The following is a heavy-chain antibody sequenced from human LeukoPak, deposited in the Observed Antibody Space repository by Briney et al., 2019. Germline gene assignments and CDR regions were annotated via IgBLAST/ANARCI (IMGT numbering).Heavy chain of an antibody. J-gene: IGHJ4*02. Sequence: PGGSLRLSCAASGFTFSYYWMTWVRQAPGKGLEWVAHIRQDGSEKYYVDSVKGRFTISRDNAKNSLYLQMNSLRAEDTAVYYCARDRGVYCSSGTCEAPYWGQGTLVTVSS. CDR3: ARDRGVYCSSGTCEAPY. CDR2: IRQDGSEK. CDR1: GFTFSYYW. V-gene: IGHV3-7*05. D-gene: IGHD2-15*01.